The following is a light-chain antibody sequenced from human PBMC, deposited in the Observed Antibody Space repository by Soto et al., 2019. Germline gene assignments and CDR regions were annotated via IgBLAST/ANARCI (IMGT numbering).Light chain of an antibody. CDR3: QQRINWPLT. CDR1: QSVSSY. Sequence: EIVLTQSPATLSLSPGERATLSCRAGQSVSSYLAWYQQKPGQAPRLLLYDASSRASGIPARFSGSGSGTDFTLTISSLEPEDFAGYYCQQRINWPLTFGGGTKVEIK. V-gene: IGKV3-11*01. J-gene: IGKJ4*01. CDR2: DAS.